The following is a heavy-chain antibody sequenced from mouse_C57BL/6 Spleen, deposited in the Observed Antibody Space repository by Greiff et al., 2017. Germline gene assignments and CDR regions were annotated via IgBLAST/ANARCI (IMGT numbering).Heavy chain of an antibody. V-gene: IGHV1-39*01. CDR1: GYSFTDYN. CDR3: ARKDYDYVGEYAMDD. Sequence: VQLQQSGPELVKPGASVKISCKASGYSFTDYNLNWVKQSNGKSLEWIGVINPNYGTPSYHEKFKGKATLPVDQTSSTAYMQLNSLTSEDSAVYYCARKDYDYVGEYAMDDWGQGTSVTVSS. CDR2: INPNYGTP. J-gene: IGHJ4*01. D-gene: IGHD2-4*01.